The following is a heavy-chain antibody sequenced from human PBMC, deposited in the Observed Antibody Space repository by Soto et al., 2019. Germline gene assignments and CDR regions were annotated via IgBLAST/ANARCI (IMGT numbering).Heavy chain of an antibody. V-gene: IGHV4-30-4*01. CDR2: IYHTGAT. CDR1: GASIISLDYY. Sequence: QVQLQESGPGLLRPSQTLSLTCTVSGASIISLDYYWTWIRQPPGKGLEWIGHIYHTGATYYNPSLYSRVVMSVVTSNNQSSLKLSSVTAADTAVFYCARGAFGSLVRRFLGGNWFDPWGQGTLVTVSS. J-gene: IGHJ5*02. D-gene: IGHD3-10*01. CDR3: ARGAFGSLVRRFLGGNWFDP.